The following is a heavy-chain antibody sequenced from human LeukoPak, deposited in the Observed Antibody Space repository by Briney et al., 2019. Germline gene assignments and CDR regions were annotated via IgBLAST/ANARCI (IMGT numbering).Heavy chain of an antibody. Sequence: PGGSLRLSCEASGFTFSSNALHWVRQPPGKGLEWLAVISYDGNNKNFADSVKGRLTVSRDNSKHTLYLHMNSLRSDDSAMYYCATGGKFDFWSGYHIDNWGQGTLVTVSS. CDR1: GFTFSSNA. CDR3: ATGGKFDFWSGYHIDN. CDR2: ISYDGNNK. D-gene: IGHD3-3*01. V-gene: IGHV3-30*04. J-gene: IGHJ4*02.